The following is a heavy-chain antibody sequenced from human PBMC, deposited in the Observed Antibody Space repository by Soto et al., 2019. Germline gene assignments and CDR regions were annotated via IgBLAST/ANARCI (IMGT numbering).Heavy chain of an antibody. Sequence: ASVKVSCKAPGYTFTSYYMHWVRQAPGQGLEWMGIINPSGGSTSYAQKFQGRVTMTRDTSTSTVYMELSSLRSEDTAVYYCARDVDFAYYDFWSGPGAFDIWGQGTMVTVSS. V-gene: IGHV1-46*01. CDR1: GYTFTSYY. CDR2: INPSGGST. D-gene: IGHD3-3*01. J-gene: IGHJ3*02. CDR3: ARDVDFAYYDFWSGPGAFDI.